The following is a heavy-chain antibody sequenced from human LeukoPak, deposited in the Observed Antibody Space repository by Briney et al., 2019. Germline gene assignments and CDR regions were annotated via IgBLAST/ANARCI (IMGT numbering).Heavy chain of an antibody. D-gene: IGHD2/OR15-2a*01. CDR2: ISYDGSTK. Sequence: GGSLRLSCAASGFTFSSYAMHWVRQAPGKGLEWVSFISYDGSTKTYADSVKGRLTTSRDISLHLQMNSLRVEDTAVYYCVRNNNNDYWGQGTLVTVST. CDR3: VRNNNNDY. CDR1: GFTFSSYA. V-gene: IGHV3-30*04. J-gene: IGHJ4*02.